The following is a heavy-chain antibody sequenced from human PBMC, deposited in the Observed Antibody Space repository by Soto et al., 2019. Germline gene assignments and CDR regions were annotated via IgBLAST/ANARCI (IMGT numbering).Heavy chain of an antibody. D-gene: IGHD7-27*01. CDR3: AGGVLGPGDYYYDMDV. V-gene: IGHV3-13*01. J-gene: IGHJ6*02. CDR1: GFTFGNYV. CDR2: IGAASDT. Sequence: LSLCCAASGFTFGNYVMHWVRQAPGEGLEWVSGIGAASDTYYPVSVQGRFTVSRDNAKKSLYLQMNSMRAGDTAVYYCAGGVLGPGDYYYDMDVWRQGTTVTTSS.